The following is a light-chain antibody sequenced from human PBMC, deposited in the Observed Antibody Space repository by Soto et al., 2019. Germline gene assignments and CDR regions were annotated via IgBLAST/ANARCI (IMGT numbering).Light chain of an antibody. V-gene: IGKV3-20*01. CDR2: GVS. CDR3: QQYGRSPYS. CDR1: QSVSSNY. J-gene: IGKJ2*01. Sequence: EIVLTQSPGTLSLSLGERVTLSCRASQSVSSNYLAWYQHRPGQAPRLLIHGVSSRATGIPDRFTGSGSGRDFTLTISSLEPEDSAVYYCQQYGRSPYSFGQGTKLESK.